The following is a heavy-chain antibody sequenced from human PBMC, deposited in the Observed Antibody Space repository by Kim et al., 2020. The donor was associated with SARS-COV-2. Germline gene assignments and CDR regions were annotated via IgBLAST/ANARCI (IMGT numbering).Heavy chain of an antibody. D-gene: IGHD2-15*01. J-gene: IGHJ4*02. V-gene: IGHV7-4-1*02. CDR3: ARGVRIEDIVVVVAAATPDFDY. CDR2: INTNTGNP. CDR1: GYTFTSYA. Sequence: ASVKVSCKASGYTFTSYAMNWVRQAPGQGLEWMGWINTNTGNPTYAQGFTGRFVFSLDTSVSTAYLQISSLKAEDTAVYYCARGVRIEDIVVVVAAATPDFDYWGQGTLVTVSS.